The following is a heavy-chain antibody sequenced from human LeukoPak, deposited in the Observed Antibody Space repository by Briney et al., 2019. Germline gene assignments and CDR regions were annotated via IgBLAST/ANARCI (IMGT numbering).Heavy chain of an antibody. J-gene: IGHJ5*02. D-gene: IGHD5-12*01. CDR3: APQQTYSPYNWFDP. Sequence: GGSLRLSCVGSGFTISNYWMHWVRQVPGTGLAWVSRIHPDGSITTYADSVKGRFTISRDNAKNTLYLQMNSLRAEDTAVYYCAPQQTYSPYNWFDPWGQGTLVTVSS. CDR2: IHPDGSIT. V-gene: IGHV3-74*03. CDR1: GFTISNYW.